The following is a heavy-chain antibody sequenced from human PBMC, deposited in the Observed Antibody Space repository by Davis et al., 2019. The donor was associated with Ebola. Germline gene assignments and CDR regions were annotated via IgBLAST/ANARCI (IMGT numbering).Heavy chain of an antibody. CDR1: GFTFSSYW. Sequence: PGGSLRLSCAASGFTFSSYWMSWVRQAPGKGLEWVANIKQDGSEKYYVDSVKGRFTISRDNAKNSLYLQMNSLRAEDTAVYYCARDPPHPKQWLAFYYYYYYMDVWGKGTTVTVSS. CDR2: IKQDGSEK. D-gene: IGHD6-19*01. J-gene: IGHJ6*03. V-gene: IGHV3-7*01. CDR3: ARDPPHPKQWLAFYYYYYYMDV.